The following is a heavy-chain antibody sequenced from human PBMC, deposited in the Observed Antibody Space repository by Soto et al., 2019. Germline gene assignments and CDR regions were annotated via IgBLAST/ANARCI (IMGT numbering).Heavy chain of an antibody. J-gene: IGHJ4*01. Sequence: PSETLSLTCVVSGGSFSTYYYNWIRQSPGKGLEWIGEINHSGSNNYSPSLKSRVTMSLDTSKNQFSLKLTSVTAADTAVYYCSRGFYDSGGYYDYCRQGSLVIVSS. CDR1: GGSFSTYY. CDR2: INHSGSN. CDR3: SRGFYDSGGYYDY. D-gene: IGHD3-22*01. V-gene: IGHV4-34*01.